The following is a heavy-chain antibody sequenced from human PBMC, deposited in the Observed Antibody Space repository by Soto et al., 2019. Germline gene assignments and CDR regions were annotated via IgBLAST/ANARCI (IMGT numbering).Heavy chain of an antibody. V-gene: IGHV4-30-4*01. CDR2: ISYSGST. CDR1: GGSINTINNY. CDR3: AREEAARIERWFDP. Sequence: QVQLKESGPGLVKPSQTLSLTCTVSGGSINTINNYWSWIRQPPGKGLEWIGFISYSGSTYHIPSLMSRLTIALDTSTNRSSLKLTSVTAADTAVYYCAREEAARIERWFDPWGQGTLVTVSS. D-gene: IGHD6-6*01. J-gene: IGHJ5*02.